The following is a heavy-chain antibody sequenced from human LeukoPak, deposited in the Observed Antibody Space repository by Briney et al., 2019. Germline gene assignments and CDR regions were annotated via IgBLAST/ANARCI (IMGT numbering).Heavy chain of an antibody. CDR1: GFTFSSYA. D-gene: IGHD3-22*01. V-gene: IGHV3-23*01. J-gene: IGHJ5*02. CDR2: ISGSGGST. CDR3: AKVTGARYYDSSGYFT. Sequence: GGSLRLSCAASGFTFSSYAMSWVRQAPGKVLEWVSAISGSGGSTYYADSVKGRFTISRDNSKNTLYLQMNSLRAEDTAVYYCAKVTGARYYDSSGYFTWGQGTLVIVSS.